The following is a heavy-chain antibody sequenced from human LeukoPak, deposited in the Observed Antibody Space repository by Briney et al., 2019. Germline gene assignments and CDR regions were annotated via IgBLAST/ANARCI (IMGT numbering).Heavy chain of an antibody. CDR3: ARNLATMIVVDAFDI. CDR1: GYTFTSYG. J-gene: IGHJ3*02. V-gene: IGHV1-18*01. CDR2: LSAYNGNT. Sequence: ASVKVSCKASGYTFTSYGISWVRQAPGQGLEWMGWLSAYNGNTNYAQKLQGRVTMTTDTSTSTAYMELRSLRSDDTAVYYCARNLATMIVVDAFDIWGQGTMVTVSS. D-gene: IGHD3-22*01.